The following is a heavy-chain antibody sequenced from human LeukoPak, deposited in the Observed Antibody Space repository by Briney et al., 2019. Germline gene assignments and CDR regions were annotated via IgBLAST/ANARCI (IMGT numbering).Heavy chain of an antibody. CDR1: GFTFTGYY. CDR3: ARGKGGYCSSTSCLIGGFDY. J-gene: IGHJ4*02. V-gene: IGHV1-2*02. D-gene: IGHD2-2*01. Sequence: GASVKVSCKASGFTFTGYYMHWVRQAPGQGLEWMGWINPNSGGTNYAQKFQGRVTMTRDTSISTAYMELSRLRSDDTAVYYCARGKGGYCSSTSCLIGGFDYWGQGTLVTVSS. CDR2: INPNSGGT.